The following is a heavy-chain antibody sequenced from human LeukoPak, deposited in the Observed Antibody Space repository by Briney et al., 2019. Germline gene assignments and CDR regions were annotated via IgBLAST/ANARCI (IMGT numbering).Heavy chain of an antibody. CDR3: ARTSYHGSGNYWYYYGMDV. Sequence: GESLQISCKGSGYIFTSYWIGWVRQLPGKGLEWMGIIYPGDSDTRYSPSFQGQVTISADKSISTAYLQWSSLKASDTAMYYCARTSYHGSGNYWYYYGMDVWGQGTTVTVSS. D-gene: IGHD3-10*01. V-gene: IGHV5-51*01. CDR1: GYIFTSYW. CDR2: IYPGDSDT. J-gene: IGHJ6*02.